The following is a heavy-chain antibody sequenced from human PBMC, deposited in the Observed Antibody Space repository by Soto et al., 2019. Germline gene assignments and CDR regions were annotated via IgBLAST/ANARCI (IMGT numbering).Heavy chain of an antibody. CDR2: IYDSGNT. V-gene: IGHV4-30-2*01. CDR3: YTGQGAAAVHSNSDY. Sequence: QLQLQESGSGLVKPSQTLSLTCAVSGGSISGTTYSWSWIRPPPGQGLEWIGYIYDSGNTYYTPSLKSQFSISVDKSKNQFSLKLSSLTAADTAVYYCYTGQGAAAVHSNSDYWGQGALVTGPS. D-gene: IGHD6-13*01. J-gene: IGHJ4*02. CDR1: GGSISGTTYS.